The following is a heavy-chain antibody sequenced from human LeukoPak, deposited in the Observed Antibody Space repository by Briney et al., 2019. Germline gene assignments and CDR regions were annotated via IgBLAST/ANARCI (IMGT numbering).Heavy chain of an antibody. V-gene: IGHV3-66*01. J-gene: IGHJ4*02. CDR1: GFTVSDNY. Sequence: PSRSLRLSCAASGFTVSDNYMSWVRQAPGKGLEWVSVIYSDGSTYYADSVKGRFTISRDNSKNTVYLQMNSLRAEDTAVYYCARDPGYSYGYDYWGQGTLVTVSS. CDR2: IYSDGST. CDR3: ARDPGYSYGYDY. D-gene: IGHD5-18*01.